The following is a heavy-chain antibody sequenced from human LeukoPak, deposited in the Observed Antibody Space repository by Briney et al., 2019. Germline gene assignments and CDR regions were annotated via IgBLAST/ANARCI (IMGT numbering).Heavy chain of an antibody. CDR1: GFTFSSYS. Sequence: GGSLRLSCAASGFTFSSYSMNWVRQAPGKGLEWVSYISSSSSTINYADSVKGRFTISRDNAKNSLYLQMHSLRDEDTAVYYCARDYTYRSSSIIDYWGQGTLVTVSS. J-gene: IGHJ4*02. CDR2: ISSSSSTI. D-gene: IGHD6-6*01. CDR3: ARDYTYRSSSIIDY. V-gene: IGHV3-48*02.